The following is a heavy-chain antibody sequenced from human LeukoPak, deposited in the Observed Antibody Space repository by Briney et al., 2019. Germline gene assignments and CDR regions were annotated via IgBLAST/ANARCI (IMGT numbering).Heavy chain of an antibody. Sequence: ASVKVSCKASGYAFTSYGISWVRQAPGQGLEWMGWISGYNGNTNYAQKFQGRVTITADKSTSTAYMELSSLRSEDTAVYYCARDKGYCSGGSCYSVYWGQGTLVTVSS. J-gene: IGHJ4*02. CDR3: ARDKGYCSGGSCYSVY. CDR1: GYAFTSYG. CDR2: ISGYNGNT. V-gene: IGHV1-18*01. D-gene: IGHD2-15*01.